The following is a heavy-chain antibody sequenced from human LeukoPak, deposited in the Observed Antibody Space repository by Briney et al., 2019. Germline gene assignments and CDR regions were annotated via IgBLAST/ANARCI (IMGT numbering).Heavy chain of an antibody. D-gene: IGHD3-10*01. CDR1: GGSLSTYS. V-gene: IGHV4-4*07. J-gene: IGHJ5*02. CDR2: IYYSGST. Sequence: SETLSLTCIVSGGSLSTYSWNWIRQPPGKGLEWIGSIYYSGSTYYNPSLKSRVSVSVDTSKNQFSLKLSSVTAADTAVYYCARAGGFTMVRGAVNNWFDPWGQGTLVTVSS. CDR3: ARAGGFTMVRGAVNNWFDP.